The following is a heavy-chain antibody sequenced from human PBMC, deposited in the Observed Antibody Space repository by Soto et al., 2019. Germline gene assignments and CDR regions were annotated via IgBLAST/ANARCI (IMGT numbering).Heavy chain of an antibody. J-gene: IGHJ5*02. CDR1: GGSFSGYY. D-gene: IGHD1-20*01. V-gene: IGHV4-34*01. CDR2: INHSGST. Sequence: SETLSLTCAVYGGSFSGYYWSWIRQPTGKGLEWIGEINHSGSTNYNPSLKSRVTISVDTSKNQFSLKLSSVTAADTAVYYCARDHFGIGPSNWFDPWGQGTLVTSPQ. CDR3: ARDHFGIGPSNWFDP.